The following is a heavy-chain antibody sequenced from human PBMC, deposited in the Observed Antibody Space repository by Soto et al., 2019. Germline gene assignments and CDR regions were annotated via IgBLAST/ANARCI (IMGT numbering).Heavy chain of an antibody. CDR3: VLGFCSGGPWCYRDY. V-gene: IGHV3-30*03. J-gene: IGHJ4*01. D-gene: IGHD2-15*01. CDR2: ISNDGGNK. CDR1: GITFSDYG. Sequence: QVQLVESGGGVVLPGGSLRLSCAASGITFSDYGMHWVRQAPGKGPEWVAAISNDGGNKYYADSVKGRFTIFRDNSKNTRYLQMNSFGTEETAVFYVVLGFCSGGPWCYRDYWGHGTLVTVSS.